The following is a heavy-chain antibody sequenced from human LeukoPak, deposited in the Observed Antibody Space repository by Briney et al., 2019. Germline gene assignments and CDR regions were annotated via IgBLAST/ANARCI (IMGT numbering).Heavy chain of an antibody. V-gene: IGHV3-30*02. CDR2: IPYDGSDK. CDR1: GFPFSSYG. Sequence: GGSLRLSCAASGFPFSSYGMHWVRQAPGKGLEWVAFIPYDGSDKFYADSVKGRFTISRDNSKNTLYLQMNSLRAEDTAIYYCAKDSSGYNYYFDYWGQGTLVTVSS. J-gene: IGHJ4*02. CDR3: AKDSSGYNYYFDY. D-gene: IGHD3-22*01.